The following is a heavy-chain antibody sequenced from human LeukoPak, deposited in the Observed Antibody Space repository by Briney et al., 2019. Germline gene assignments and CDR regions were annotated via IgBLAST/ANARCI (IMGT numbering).Heavy chain of an antibody. CDR2: IKLDENEI. D-gene: IGHD6-25*01. Sequence: GGSLRLSCADSGFTFGSYWMSWVRQAPGKGLECVANIKLDENEIYYVYSVRGRFTNTRDNAKTPLYLQMNGLRAEDAVVYYCARVAAGNFDYWGQGTLVTVSS. CDR1: GFTFGSYW. J-gene: IGHJ4*02. CDR3: ARVAAGNFDY. V-gene: IGHV3-7*04.